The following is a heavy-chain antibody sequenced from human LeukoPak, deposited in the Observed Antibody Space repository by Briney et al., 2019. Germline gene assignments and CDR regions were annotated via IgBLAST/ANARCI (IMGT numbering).Heavy chain of an antibody. V-gene: IGHV1-46*01. CDR3: ASRAAARYHFDY. D-gene: IGHD6-6*01. Sequence: ASVKVSCKASRYTFTNFFMHWVRQAPGQGLEWMGIINPSGGSTSYAQKFQGRVTMTRDTSASTVYMELSSLRSEDTAVYYCASRAAARYHFDYWAREPWSPSPQ. CDR2: INPSGGST. J-gene: IGHJ4*02. CDR1: RYTFTNFF.